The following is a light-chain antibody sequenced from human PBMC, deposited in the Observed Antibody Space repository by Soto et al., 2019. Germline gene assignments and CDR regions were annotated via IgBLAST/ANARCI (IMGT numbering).Light chain of an antibody. V-gene: IGKV3-20*01. CDR1: QSVSSSY. Sequence: EFVLTQSPGTLSLSPGEKATLSCKASQSVSSSYLAWYQQKPGQAPRLLIYGASSRATGIPDRFSGSGSGTDFTLTISRLEPEDFAVYYCQQYGSTPPTWTFGQGTKV. CDR2: GAS. CDR3: QQYGSTPPTWT. J-gene: IGKJ1*01.